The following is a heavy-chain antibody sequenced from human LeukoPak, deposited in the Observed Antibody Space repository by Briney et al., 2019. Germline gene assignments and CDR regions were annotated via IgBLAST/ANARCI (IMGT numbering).Heavy chain of an antibody. D-gene: IGHD3-3*01. CDR3: AKDSGYRFFDY. J-gene: IGHJ4*02. CDR1: GFIFSREW. CDR2: ISWDGGST. V-gene: IGHV3-43D*03. Sequence: GGSLRLSCAASGFIFSREWMHWVRQAPGKGLEWVSLISWDGGSTYYADSVKGRFTISRDNSKNSLYLQMNSLRAEDTALYYCAKDSGYRFFDYWGQGTLVTVSS.